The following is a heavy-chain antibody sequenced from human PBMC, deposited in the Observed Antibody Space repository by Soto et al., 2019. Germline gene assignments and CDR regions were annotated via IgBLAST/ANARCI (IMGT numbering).Heavy chain of an antibody. CDR1: GYTFTSYG. D-gene: IGHD2-2*01. CDR2: ISAYNGNT. Sequence: QVPLVQSGAEVKKPGASVKVSCKASGYTFTSYGISWVRQAPGQGLEWMGWISAYNGNTNYAQKLQGRVTMTTDTSTSTAYMELRSLRSDDTAVYYCARDQVVVVPAAMVTDYWGQGTLVTVSS. V-gene: IGHV1-18*01. CDR3: ARDQVVVVPAAMVTDY. J-gene: IGHJ4*02.